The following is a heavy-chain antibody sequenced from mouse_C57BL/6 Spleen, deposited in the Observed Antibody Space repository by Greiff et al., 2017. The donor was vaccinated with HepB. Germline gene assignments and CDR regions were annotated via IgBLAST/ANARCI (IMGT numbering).Heavy chain of an antibody. CDR1: GYAFTNYL. Sequence: VKLMESGAELVRPGTSVKVSCKASGYAFTNYLIEWVKQRPGQGLEWIGVINPGSGGTNYNEKFKGKATLTADKSSSTAYMQLSSLTSEDSAVYFCARSGSNYAMDYWGQGTSVTVSS. J-gene: IGHJ4*01. CDR3: ARSGSNYAMDY. D-gene: IGHD1-3*01. V-gene: IGHV1-54*01. CDR2: INPGSGGT.